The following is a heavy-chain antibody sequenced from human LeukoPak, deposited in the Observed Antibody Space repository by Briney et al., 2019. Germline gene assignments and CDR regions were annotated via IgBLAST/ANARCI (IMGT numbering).Heavy chain of an antibody. CDR1: GYTLTSYG. D-gene: IGHD2-8*01. CDR2: ISAYNGNT. V-gene: IGHV1-18*01. J-gene: IGHJ3*02. Sequence: ASVKVSCKAPGYTLTSYGISWVRQAPGQGLEWMGWISAYNGNTNYAQKLQGRVTMTTDTSTSTAYTELRSLRSDDTAVYYCARVHYLGTNGVRHHDAFDIWGQGTMVTVSS. CDR3: ARVHYLGTNGVRHHDAFDI.